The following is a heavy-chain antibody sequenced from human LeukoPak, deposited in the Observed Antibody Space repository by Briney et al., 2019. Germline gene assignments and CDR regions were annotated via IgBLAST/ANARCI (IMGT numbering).Heavy chain of an antibody. CDR3: ARMGVGGYDFWSGYSPQYGMDV. CDR1: GGSISSYY. CDR2: IYYSGST. J-gene: IGHJ6*02. Sequence: ASETLSLTCTVSGGSISSYYWSWIRQPPGKGLEWIGYIYYSGSTNYNPSLKSRVTISVDTSKNQFSLKLSSVTAADTAVYYCARMGVGGYDFWSGYSPQYGMDVWGQGTTVTVSS. V-gene: IGHV4-59*08. D-gene: IGHD3-3*01.